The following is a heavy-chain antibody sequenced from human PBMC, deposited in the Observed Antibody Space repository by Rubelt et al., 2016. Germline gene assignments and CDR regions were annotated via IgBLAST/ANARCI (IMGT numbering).Heavy chain of an antibody. V-gene: IGHV4-34*01. J-gene: IGHJ4*02. D-gene: IGHD2/OR15-2a*01. CDR3: GRGDRSVQLLSSH. CDR1: GGSLY. CDR2: INHRGSA. Sequence: QVQPQQWGAGLLKPSETLSLTCAVSGGSLYWSWIRQYPGKGLEGLGEINHRGSANYSPSLKSRGIMSVDTANNQFSLGLTSVTAADPAMYYCGRGDRSVQLLSSHWGQGILVTVSS.